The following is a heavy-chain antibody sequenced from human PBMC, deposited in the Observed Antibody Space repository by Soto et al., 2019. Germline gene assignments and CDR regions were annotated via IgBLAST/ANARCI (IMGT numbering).Heavy chain of an antibody. J-gene: IGHJ5*02. CDR1: GGSISSYY. CDR2: IYYSGST. CDR3: ARDRLANWFDP. V-gene: IGHV4-59*01. Sequence: PSETLSLTCTVSGGSISSYYWNWIRQPPGKGLEWIGYIYYSGSTKYNPSLKSRVTISVDTSKNQFSLKLSSVTAADTAVYYCARDRLANWFDPWGQGXLVTVYS. D-gene: IGHD3-9*01.